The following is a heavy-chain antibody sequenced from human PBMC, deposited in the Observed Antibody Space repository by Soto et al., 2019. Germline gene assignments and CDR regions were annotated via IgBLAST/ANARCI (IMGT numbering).Heavy chain of an antibody. CDR1: GYTFTSYY. CDR3: ARVPYDFWSGYYTGDXYYGMDV. J-gene: IGHJ6*02. CDR2: TNPSGGST. Sequence: GASVKVSCKASGYTFTSYYMHWVRQAPGQGLEWMGITNPSGGSTSYAQKFQGRVTMTRDTSTSTVYMELSSLRSEDTAVYYCARVPYDFWSGYYTGDXYYGMDVWGQGTTVTVSS. D-gene: IGHD3-3*01. V-gene: IGHV1-46*01.